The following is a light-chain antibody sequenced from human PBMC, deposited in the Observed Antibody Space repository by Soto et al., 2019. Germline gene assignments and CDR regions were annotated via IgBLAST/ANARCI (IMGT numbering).Light chain of an antibody. V-gene: IGKV1-33*01. Sequence: IQMTQSPSSLSASVGDRVTITCQASQDISKNLNWYQQKPGKAPKLLIYDASSLQTGVPSRFSENISTTHFTFTISSLQPEDVAHYHCHQYDNLPPITFGQGTRLEIK. CDR3: HQYDNLPPIT. J-gene: IGKJ5*01. CDR1: QDISKN. CDR2: DAS.